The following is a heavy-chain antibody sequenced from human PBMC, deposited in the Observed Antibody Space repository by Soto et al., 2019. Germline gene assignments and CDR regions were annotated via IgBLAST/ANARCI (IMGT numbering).Heavy chain of an antibody. CDR2: INAGNGNT. CDR1: GYSFTTYV. D-gene: IGHD3-22*01. Sequence: QVPLMQSGAEVKKPGASVKVSCKASGYSFTTYVMHWVRQAPGQRLEWMGWINAGNGNTKYSQKFQGRVTITRDTSASTAYMDLSSLRSEDTAVYYCARGSNPYYYDSSGYYSFDYWGQGTLVTVSS. CDR3: ARGSNPYYYDSSGYYSFDY. J-gene: IGHJ4*02. V-gene: IGHV1-3*01.